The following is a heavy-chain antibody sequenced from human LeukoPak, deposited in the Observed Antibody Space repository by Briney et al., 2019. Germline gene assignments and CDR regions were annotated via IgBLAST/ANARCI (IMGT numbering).Heavy chain of an antibody. D-gene: IGHD4-17*01. CDR2: IRYDGSNK. Sequence: GGSLRLSCAASGFTFSSYGMHWVRQAPGKGLEWVAFIRYDGSNKYYADSVKGRFTISRDNSKNTLYLQMNSLRAEDTAVYYCTTDSSSYGDPPSGDWGQGTMVTVSS. V-gene: IGHV3-30*02. J-gene: IGHJ3*01. CDR1: GFTFSSYG. CDR3: TTDSSSYGDPPSGD.